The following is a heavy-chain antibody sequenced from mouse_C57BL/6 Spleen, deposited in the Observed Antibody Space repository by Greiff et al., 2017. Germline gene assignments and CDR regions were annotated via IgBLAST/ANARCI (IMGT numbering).Heavy chain of an antibody. V-gene: IGHV1-80*01. CDR3: ARTGYDSRYYAMDY. CDR2: IYPGDGDT. D-gene: IGHD2-4*01. J-gene: IGHJ4*01. Sequence: QVQLQQSGAELVKPGASVKISCKASGYAFSSYWMNWVKQRPGKGLEWIGQIYPGDGDTNYNGKFKGKATLTADKSSSTAYMQLRSLTSEDSAVYFCARTGYDSRYYAMDYWGQGTSVTVSS. CDR1: GYAFSSYW.